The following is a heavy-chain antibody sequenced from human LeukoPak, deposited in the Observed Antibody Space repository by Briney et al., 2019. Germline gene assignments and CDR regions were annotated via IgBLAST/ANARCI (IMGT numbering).Heavy chain of an antibody. CDR1: GFTFGSYG. J-gene: IGHJ4*02. V-gene: IGHV3-30*03. Sequence: GGSLRLSCAASGFTFGSYGMHWVRQAPAKGLEWVAVVSYDGSNKYYADSVKGRFTISRDNAKNSLYLQMNSLRAEDTAVYYCARAQRYYDILTGYYGNYFDYWGQGTLVTVSS. CDR3: ARAQRYYDILTGYYGNYFDY. D-gene: IGHD3-9*01. CDR2: VSYDGSNK.